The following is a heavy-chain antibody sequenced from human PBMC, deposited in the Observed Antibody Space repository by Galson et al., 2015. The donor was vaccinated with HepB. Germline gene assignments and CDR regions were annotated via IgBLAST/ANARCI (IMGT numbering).Heavy chain of an antibody. J-gene: IGHJ3*02. V-gene: IGHV3-48*02. Sequence: SLRLSCAASGFTFSSYSMNWVRPAPGKGLEWVSYISSSSSTIYYADSVKGRFAISRDNAKNSLYLQMNSLRDEDTAVYYCARDRWRATPLPDAFDIWGQGTMVTVSS. CDR1: GFTFSSYS. D-gene: IGHD1-26*01. CDR3: ARDRWRATPLPDAFDI. CDR2: ISSSSSTI.